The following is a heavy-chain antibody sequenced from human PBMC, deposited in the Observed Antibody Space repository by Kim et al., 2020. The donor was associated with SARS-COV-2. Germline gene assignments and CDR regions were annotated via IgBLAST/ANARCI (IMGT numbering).Heavy chain of an antibody. Sequence: GESLKISCKGSGYSFTSYWISWVRQMPGKGLEWMGRIDPSDSYTNYSPSFQGHVTISADKSISTAYLQWSSLKASDTAMYYCARHQGAVVTRDYGMDVWGQGTTVTVSS. CDR2: IDPSDSYT. V-gene: IGHV5-10-1*01. CDR1: GYSFTSYW. D-gene: IGHD2-21*02. J-gene: IGHJ6*02. CDR3: ARHQGAVVTRDYGMDV.